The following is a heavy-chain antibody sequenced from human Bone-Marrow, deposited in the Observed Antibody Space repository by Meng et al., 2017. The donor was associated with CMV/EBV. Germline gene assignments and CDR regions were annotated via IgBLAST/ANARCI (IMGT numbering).Heavy chain of an antibody. CDR1: GFTFSSYS. J-gene: IGHJ4*02. CDR3: ARSTASVTDYWG. D-gene: IGHD2-21*02. Sequence: GESLKISCAASGFTFSSYSMNWVRQAPGKGLEWVSSISSSSSYIYYADSVKGRFTISRDNAKNSLYLQMNSLRAEDTAVYYCARSTASVTDYWGWGQGTLVTVSS. CDR2: ISSSSSYI. V-gene: IGHV3-21*01.